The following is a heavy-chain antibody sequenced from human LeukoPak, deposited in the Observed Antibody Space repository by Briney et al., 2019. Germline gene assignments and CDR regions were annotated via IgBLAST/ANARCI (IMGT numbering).Heavy chain of an antibody. J-gene: IGHJ5*02. CDR2: MNPNSGNT. CDR1: GYTFTSYD. D-gene: IGHD5-12*01. CDR3: ARGTDIVATSSWFDP. Sequence: GASVKVSCKASGYTFTSYDINWVRQATGQGLEWIGWMNPNSGNTGYAQKFQGRVTMTRNTSISTAYMELSSLRSEDTAVYYCARGTDIVATSSWFDPWGQGTLVTVSS. V-gene: IGHV1-8*01.